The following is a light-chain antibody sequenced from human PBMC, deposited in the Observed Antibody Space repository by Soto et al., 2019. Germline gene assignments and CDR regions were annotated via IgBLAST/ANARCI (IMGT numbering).Light chain of an antibody. V-gene: IGLV1-44*01. J-gene: IGLJ3*02. CDR2: SNN. CDR1: TSNIGSNS. CDR3: AVWDDSLNGLWV. Sequence: QSVLTQPPSASGTPGQKVTIVCSGRTSNIGSNSVNWYQQLPGTAPKLLIYSNNQRPSGVPDRFSGSKSGTSASLAISGLQSDDEADYYCAVWDDSLNGLWVFGRGTKLTVL.